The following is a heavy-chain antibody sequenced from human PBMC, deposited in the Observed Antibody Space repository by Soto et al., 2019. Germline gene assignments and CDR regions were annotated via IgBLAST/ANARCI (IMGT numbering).Heavy chain of an antibody. CDR1: GFIFSDYA. CDR2: ISYGGDNK. CDR3: AKARHSTSWYGVEADF. D-gene: IGHD6-13*01. Sequence: QVQLVESGGGVVQPGRSLRLSCAASGFIFSDYAMHWVRQAPGKGLEWVAVISYGGDNKYHADSVRGRFAISRDNLKNTLYLQMNSLNPEDTAVYHCAKARHSTSWYGVEADFWGQGTLVTVSS. J-gene: IGHJ4*02. V-gene: IGHV3-30*09.